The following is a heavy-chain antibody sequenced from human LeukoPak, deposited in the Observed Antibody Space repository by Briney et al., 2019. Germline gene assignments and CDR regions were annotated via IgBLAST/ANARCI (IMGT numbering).Heavy chain of an antibody. CDR1: GGSISSGDYY. CDR3: ARSSIVVVIGAFDI. D-gene: IGHD2-21*01. Sequence: SQTPSLTCTVSGGSISSGDYYWSWIRQPPGKGLEWIGYIYYSGSTYYNPSLKSRVTISVDTSKNQFSLKLSSVTAADTAVYYCARSSIVVVIGAFDIWGQGTMVTVSS. CDR2: IYYSGST. V-gene: IGHV4-30-4*08. J-gene: IGHJ3*02.